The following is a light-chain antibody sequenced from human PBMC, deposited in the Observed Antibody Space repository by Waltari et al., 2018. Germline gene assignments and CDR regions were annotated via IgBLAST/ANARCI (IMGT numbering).Light chain of an antibody. CDR1: QTISSY. Sequence: DIQMNPETSPLSAAVGYSVTITCRASQTISSYLNWYQQKPGKAPKFLIYAASSLRSGVPSRFSGSRSGTEFTLTISSLQPEDFATYYCQQTFSTQTTFGQGTRL. J-gene: IGKJ5*01. CDR3: QQTFSTQTT. CDR2: AAS. V-gene: IGKV1-39*01.